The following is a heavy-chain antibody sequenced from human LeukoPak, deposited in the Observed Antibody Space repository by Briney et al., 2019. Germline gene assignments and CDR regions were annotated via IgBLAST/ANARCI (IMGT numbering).Heavy chain of an antibody. CDR1: GYSISSGYY. CDR2: IYHSGST. CDR3: ARDLTQQLVPRGWFDP. Sequence: SEILSLTCAVSGYSISSGYYWGWIRQPPGKGLEWIGSIYHSGSTSYNPSLKSPVTISVDTSKNQFSLKLSPVTAADTAVYYCARDLTQQLVPRGWFDPWGQGTLVTVSS. V-gene: IGHV4-38-2*02. D-gene: IGHD6-13*01. J-gene: IGHJ5*02.